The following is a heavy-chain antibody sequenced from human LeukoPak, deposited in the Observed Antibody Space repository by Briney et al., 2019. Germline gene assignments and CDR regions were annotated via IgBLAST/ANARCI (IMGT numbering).Heavy chain of an antibody. Sequence: SETLSLTCTVSGGSISSSSYYWGWIRQPPGKGLEWIGSIYYSGSTYYNPSLKSRVTISVDTSKNQFSLKLSSVTAADTAVYYCARAAIIAARPMGFDYWGQGTLVIVSS. J-gene: IGHJ4*02. CDR1: GGSISSSSYY. V-gene: IGHV4-39*07. D-gene: IGHD6-6*01. CDR3: ARAAIIAARPMGFDY. CDR2: IYYSGST.